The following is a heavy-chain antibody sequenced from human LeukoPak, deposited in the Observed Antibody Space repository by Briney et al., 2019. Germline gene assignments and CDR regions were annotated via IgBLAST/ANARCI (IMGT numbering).Heavy chain of an antibody. V-gene: IGHV1-18*01. CDR2: ISAYNGST. J-gene: IGHJ3*02. CDR3: ARDHYPYYYDSSGYFVAFDI. D-gene: IGHD3-22*01. CDR1: GYTFTSYG. Sequence: ASVKVSCKASGYTFTSYGISWVRQAPGQGLEWMGWISAYNGSTNYAQKLQGRVTMTTDTSTSTAYMELRSLRSDDTAVYYCARDHYPYYYDSSGYFVAFDIWGQGTMVTVSS.